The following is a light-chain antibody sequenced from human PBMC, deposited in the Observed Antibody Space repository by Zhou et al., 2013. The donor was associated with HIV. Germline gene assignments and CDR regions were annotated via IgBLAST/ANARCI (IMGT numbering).Light chain of an antibody. J-gene: IGKJ4*01. V-gene: IGKV3-15*01. Sequence: EIVMTQSPATLSVSPGERATLSCRASQSVSTNLACYQQKPGQAPRLLIYGASTRATGIPARFSGSGSGTEFTLTISSMQSEDFAVYYCRQYDNWPPLTFGGGTKVEIK. CDR3: RQYDNWPPLT. CDR2: GAS. CDR1: QSVSTN.